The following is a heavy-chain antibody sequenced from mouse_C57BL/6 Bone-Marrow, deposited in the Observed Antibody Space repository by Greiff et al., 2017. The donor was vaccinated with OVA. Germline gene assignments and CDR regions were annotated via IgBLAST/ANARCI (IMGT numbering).Heavy chain of an antibody. J-gene: IGHJ1*03. CDR3: ARTGTTVVDDWYFDV. CDR2: INPNYGTT. Sequence: LQESGPELVKPGASVKISCKASGYSFTDYNMNWVKQSNGKSLEWIGVINPNYGTTSYNQKFKGKATLTVDQSSSTADMQLNSLTSEDSAVYYCARTGTTVVDDWYFDVWGTGTTVTVSS. CDR1: GYSFTDYN. D-gene: IGHD1-1*01. V-gene: IGHV1-39*01.